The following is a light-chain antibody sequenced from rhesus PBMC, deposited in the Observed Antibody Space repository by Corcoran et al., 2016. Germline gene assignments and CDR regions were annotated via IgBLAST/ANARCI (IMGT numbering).Light chain of an antibody. CDR1: QGISNA. CDR3: QQGYSTPPT. V-gene: IGKV1-33*02. J-gene: IGKJ4*01. CDR2: ATS. Sequence: DIQMSQSPSSLSASVGDKVTITCRASQGISNALAWYQQKPGKAPKLLIYATSSLESGVQSRFSGSRSGTDCTLTISSLQPEDFATYYCQQGYSTPPTFGGGTKVELK.